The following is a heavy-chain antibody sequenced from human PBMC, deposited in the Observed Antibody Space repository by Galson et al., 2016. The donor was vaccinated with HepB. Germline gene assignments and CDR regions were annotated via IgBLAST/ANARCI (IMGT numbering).Heavy chain of an antibody. CDR3: ARDSVGNRHFDAFDI. D-gene: IGHD1-26*01. J-gene: IGHJ3*02. CDR1: GGSISSGDYY. CDR2: LYPSGAT. V-gene: IGHV4-61*02. Sequence: TLSLTCTVSGGSISSGDYYWSWIRQPPGKELERIGRLYPSGATKYSPPLKSRITISGDMSATQFSLRLSSVTAADTGMYYCARDSVGNRHFDAFDIWGQGTMVTVSS.